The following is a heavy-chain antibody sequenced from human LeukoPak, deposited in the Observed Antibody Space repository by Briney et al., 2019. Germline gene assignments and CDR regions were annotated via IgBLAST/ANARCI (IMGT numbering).Heavy chain of an antibody. V-gene: IGHV4-31*03. Sequence: PSETLSLTCTVSGDSIRNAAYYWSWVRQHPGKGLEWIGYIGYSGDSYYNPSLRSRVTISVDTSKKQFSLGLNSVTAADTAVYYCARVEAATTNPRFDSWGQGTLVTVSS. CDR3: ARVEAATTNPRFDS. J-gene: IGHJ4*02. CDR1: GDSIRNAAYY. D-gene: IGHD1-1*01. CDR2: IGYSGDS.